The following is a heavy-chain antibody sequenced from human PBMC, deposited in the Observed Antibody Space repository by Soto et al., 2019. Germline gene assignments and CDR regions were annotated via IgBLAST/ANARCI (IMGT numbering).Heavy chain of an antibody. CDR1: GGSISSSSYY. CDR2: IYYSGST. D-gene: IGHD3-10*01. J-gene: IGHJ4*02. CDR3: ARRSYYGSGSYPTFDY. Sequence: SETLSLTCTVSGGSISSSSYYWGWIRQPPGKGLEWIGSIYYSGSTYYNPSLKSRVTISVDTSKNQFSLKLSSVTAADTAVYYCARRSYYGSGSYPTFDYWGQGTLVTVSS. V-gene: IGHV4-39*01.